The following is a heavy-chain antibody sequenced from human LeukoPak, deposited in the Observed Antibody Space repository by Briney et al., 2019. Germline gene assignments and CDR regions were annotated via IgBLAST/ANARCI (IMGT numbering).Heavy chain of an antibody. CDR1: GGSFSGYY. D-gene: IGHD5-18*01. CDR3: ARLTPRWDTAMAVDY. Sequence: SETLSLTCAVYGGSFSGYYWSWIRQPPGKGLEWIGEINHSGSTNYNPSLKSRVTISVDTSKNQFSLKLSSVTAADTAVYYCARLTPRWDTAMAVDYWGQGTLVAVSS. CDR2: INHSGST. J-gene: IGHJ4*02. V-gene: IGHV4-34*01.